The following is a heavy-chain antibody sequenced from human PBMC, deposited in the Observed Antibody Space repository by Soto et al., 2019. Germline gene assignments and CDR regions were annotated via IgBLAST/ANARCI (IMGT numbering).Heavy chain of an antibody. V-gene: IGHV4-30-2*01. CDR2: IYNSGRT. Sequence: PSSTPSPTPAFYLATLPIVAHSWPGLPQPTGKSLEWIGYIYNSGRTDYHPSLKSRVIISVDRSKNQFSLKLSSLTAADTAVYYCASIGYCSGGSCYYGSSAEYFQHWGQG. CDR3: ASIGYCSGGSCYYGSSAEYFQH. J-gene: IGHJ1*01. CDR1: LATLPIVAHS. D-gene: IGHD2-15*01.